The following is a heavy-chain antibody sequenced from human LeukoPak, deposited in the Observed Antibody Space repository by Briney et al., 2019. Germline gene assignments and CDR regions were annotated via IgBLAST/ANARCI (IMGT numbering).Heavy chain of an antibody. CDR2: IYTSGST. CDR1: GGSISSYY. CDR3: ARGVWGTYSLMGLDY. D-gene: IGHD1-26*01. V-gene: IGHV4-4*07. J-gene: IGHJ4*02. Sequence: SETLSLTCTVSGGSISSYYWNWIRQPAGKGLEWIGRIYTSGSTNYNPSLKSRLTFSVDTSKKQFSLKLSSVTAADTAVYYCARGVWGTYSLMGLDYWGQGTLVTVSS.